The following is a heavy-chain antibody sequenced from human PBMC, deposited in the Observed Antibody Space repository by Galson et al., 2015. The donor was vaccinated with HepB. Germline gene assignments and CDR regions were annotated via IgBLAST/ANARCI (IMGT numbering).Heavy chain of an antibody. J-gene: IGHJ4*02. D-gene: IGHD6-13*01. V-gene: IGHV1-69*04. CDR2: IIPILGIA. Sequence: SVKVSCKASGGTFSSYTISWVRQAPGQGLEWMGRIIPILGIANYAQKFQGRVTITADKSTSTAYMELRSLRSDDTAVYYCAREQQLAGFDYWGQGTLVTVSS. CDR1: GGTFSSYT. CDR3: AREQQLAGFDY.